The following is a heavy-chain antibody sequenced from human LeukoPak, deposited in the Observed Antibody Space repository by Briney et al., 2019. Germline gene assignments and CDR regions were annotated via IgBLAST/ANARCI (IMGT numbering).Heavy chain of an antibody. Sequence: KSSETLSLTCTISGGSIGNYYWTWIRQPPGKGLEWIGYIYYDGTTKYNPSLKSRVTISVDASKSQFSLNLRSVTAADTAVYYCARDVDPQYWGQGVLVTVSS. V-gene: IGHV4-59*01. D-gene: IGHD5-12*01. CDR1: GGSIGNYY. J-gene: IGHJ4*02. CDR2: IYYDGTT. CDR3: ARDVDPQY.